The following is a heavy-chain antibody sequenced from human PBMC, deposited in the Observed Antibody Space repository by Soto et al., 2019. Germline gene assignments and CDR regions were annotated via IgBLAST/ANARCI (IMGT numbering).Heavy chain of an antibody. D-gene: IGHD3-10*01. J-gene: IGHJ5*02. CDR2: IYHSGST. CDR1: GGSISGSNW. V-gene: IGHV4-4*02. Sequence: SETLSLTCTVSGGSISGSNWWSGVRQPPGKGLEWIGEIYHSGSTNYNPSLKSRVTISVDKSKNQFSLKLSSVTAADTAVYYCARDFTYMVRGVIITKWFDPWGQGTLVTVS. CDR3: ARDFTYMVRGVIITKWFDP.